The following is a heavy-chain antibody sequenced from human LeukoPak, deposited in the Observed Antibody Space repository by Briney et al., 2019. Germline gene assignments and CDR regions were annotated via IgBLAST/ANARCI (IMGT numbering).Heavy chain of an antibody. D-gene: IGHD1-26*01. V-gene: IGHV3-21*01. CDR1: GFTFSSYS. Sequence: PGGSLRLSCAASGFTFSSYSMNWVRQAPGKGLEWVSSISSSSSYIYYADSVKGRFTISRDNAKNSLYLQMNSLRAEDTAVYCCARDGTSGSYYPGYWGQGTLVTVSS. J-gene: IGHJ4*02. CDR3: ARDGTSGSYYPGY. CDR2: ISSSSSYI.